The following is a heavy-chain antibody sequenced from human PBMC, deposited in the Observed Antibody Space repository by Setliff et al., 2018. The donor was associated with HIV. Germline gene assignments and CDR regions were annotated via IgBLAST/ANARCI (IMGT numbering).Heavy chain of an antibody. J-gene: IGHJ4*02. D-gene: IGHD6-13*01. CDR1: GYSVNSDYL. CDR3: ARGLSSPFATGL. CDR2: MFRTGTS. V-gene: IGHV4-38-2*02. Sequence: SETLSLTCTVSGYSVNSDYLWGWIRQSPGKGLEWIGTMFRTGTSYYNPSLTSRVTISQDTSKNQFSLKLTSVTSADTAVYFCARGLSSPFATGLWGQGTLVTVSS.